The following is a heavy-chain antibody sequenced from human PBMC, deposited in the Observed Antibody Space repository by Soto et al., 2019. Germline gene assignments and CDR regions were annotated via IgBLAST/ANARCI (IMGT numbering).Heavy chain of an antibody. D-gene: IGHD3-10*01. J-gene: IGHJ3*02. CDR2: ISWNSGSI. V-gene: IGHV3-9*01. CDR3: AKVTMVRGVKPSIGAFDI. CDR1: GFTFDDYA. Sequence: GGSLRLSCAASGFTFDDYAMHWVRQAPGKGLEWVSGISWNSGSIGYADSVKGRFTISRDNAKNSLYLQMNSLRAEDTALYYCAKVTMVRGVKPSIGAFDIWGQGTMVTVSS.